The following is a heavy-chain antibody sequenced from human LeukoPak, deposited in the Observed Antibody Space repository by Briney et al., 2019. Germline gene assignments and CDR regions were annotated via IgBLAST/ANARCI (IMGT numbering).Heavy chain of an antibody. CDR3: ARGGGGYCSGGSCYSDWFDP. Sequence: SETLSLTCTVSSGSISIYSWSWIRQPPGKGLEWIGYIYSTGNTNYNPSLKSRVTISVDTSKNQFSLKVSSVTAADTAVYYCARGGGGYCSGGSCYSDWFDPWGQGTLVTVSS. V-gene: IGHV4-59*12. CDR2: IYSTGNT. D-gene: IGHD2-15*01. J-gene: IGHJ5*02. CDR1: SGSISIYS.